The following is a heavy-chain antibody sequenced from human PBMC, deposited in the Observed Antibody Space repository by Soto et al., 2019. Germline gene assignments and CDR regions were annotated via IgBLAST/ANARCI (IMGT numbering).Heavy chain of an antibody. CDR2: SSSSSSYI. CDR3: ARDPPTQLGPYYFDY. V-gene: IGHV3-21*01. Sequence: PGVSLRLSCAASGFTFSSYSMNWVRQAPGKGLEWVSSSSSSSSYIYYADSVKGRFTISRDNAKNSLYLQMNSLRAEDTAVYYCARDPPTQLGPYYFDYWGQGTLVTVSS. J-gene: IGHJ4*02. D-gene: IGHD1-1*01. CDR1: GFTFSSYS.